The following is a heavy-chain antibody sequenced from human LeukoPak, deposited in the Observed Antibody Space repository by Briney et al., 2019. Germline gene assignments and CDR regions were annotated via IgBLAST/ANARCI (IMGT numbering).Heavy chain of an antibody. CDR2: ISSSSSYI. CDR1: GFTFSSYS. J-gene: IGHJ5*02. CDR3: ARDLRVAVAGTGVLDNWFDP. Sequence: PGGSLRLSCAASGFTFSSYSMNWVRQAPGKGLEWVSSISSSSSYIYYADSVKGRFTISRDNAKNSLYLQMNSLRAEDTAVYYCARDLRVAVAGTGVLDNWFDPWGQGTLVTVSS. V-gene: IGHV3-21*01. D-gene: IGHD6-19*01.